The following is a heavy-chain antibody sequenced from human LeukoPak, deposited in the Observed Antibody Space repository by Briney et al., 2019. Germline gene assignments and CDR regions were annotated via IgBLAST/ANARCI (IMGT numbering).Heavy chain of an antibody. CDR1: GGTFSSYA. CDR3: ARDRARTTVVTLGAAFDI. J-gene: IGHJ3*02. V-gene: IGHV1-69*01. CDR2: IIPILGTA. Sequence: SVKVSCKASGGTFSSYAISWVRQAPGQGLEWMGGIIPILGTANYAQKFQGRVTITADESTSTAYVELSSLRSEDTAVYYCARDRARTTVVTLGAAFDIWGRGTMVTVSS. D-gene: IGHD4-23*01.